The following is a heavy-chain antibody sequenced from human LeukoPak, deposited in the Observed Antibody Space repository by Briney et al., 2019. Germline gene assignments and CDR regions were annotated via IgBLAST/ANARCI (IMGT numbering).Heavy chain of an antibody. D-gene: IGHD2-21*02. CDR1: GDSINSNY. CDR2: IYYGGST. J-gene: IGHJ6*03. V-gene: IGHV4-59*08. CDR3: ARGPLVTATPSYYYYYYMDV. Sequence: SETLSLTCSVSGDSINSNYWSWMRQPPGKGLEWIGYIYYGGSTNYNPSLKSRVSMSVDTSKNQFSLKLSSVTAADTAVYYCARGPLVTATPSYYYYYYMDVWGKGTTVTVSS.